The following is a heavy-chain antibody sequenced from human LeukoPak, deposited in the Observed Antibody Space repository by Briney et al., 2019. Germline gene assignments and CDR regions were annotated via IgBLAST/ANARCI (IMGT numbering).Heavy chain of an antibody. CDR2: IYPGDSDI. CDR3: ARKGGRYCSGGSCSYFDY. V-gene: IGHV5-51*01. D-gene: IGHD2-15*01. CDR1: GYSFPTYW. Sequence: GESLKISCEASGYSFPTYWIGWVRQMPGKGLEWMGIIYPGDSDIRYGPSFQGQVTISAGKSISTAYLQWSSLKASDTAMYYCARKGGRYCSGGSCSYFDYWGQGSLVTVSS. J-gene: IGHJ4*02.